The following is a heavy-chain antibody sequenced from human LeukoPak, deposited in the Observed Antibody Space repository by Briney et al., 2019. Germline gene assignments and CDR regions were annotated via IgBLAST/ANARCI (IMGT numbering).Heavy chain of an antibody. Sequence: GGSLRLSCAASGFTFSSYSMNWVRQAPGKGLDWVSSISSSSSYIYYADSVKGRFTISRDNSKNSLYLQMNSLRAEDTALYYCAKAYYYGSGSYYSLFDYWGQGTLVTVSS. J-gene: IGHJ4*02. D-gene: IGHD3-10*01. V-gene: IGHV3-21*04. CDR1: GFTFSSYS. CDR2: ISSSSSYI. CDR3: AKAYYYGSGSYYSLFDY.